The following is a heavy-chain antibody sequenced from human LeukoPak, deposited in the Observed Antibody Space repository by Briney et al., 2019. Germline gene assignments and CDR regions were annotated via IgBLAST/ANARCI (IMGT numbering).Heavy chain of an antibody. J-gene: IGHJ5*02. V-gene: IGHV3-48*02. D-gene: IGHD3-10*01. CDR2: INSRSTTI. CDR3: AKAGAYGAFNT. CDR1: GFVFSDES. Sequence: GGSLRLSCAASGFVFSDESMNWVSQAQEKGLEWISYINSRSTTIYYADSVKGRFTSSRDNAKNSLYLQMNSLRDEDTAVYFCAKAGAYGAFNTWGQGTLVTVSS.